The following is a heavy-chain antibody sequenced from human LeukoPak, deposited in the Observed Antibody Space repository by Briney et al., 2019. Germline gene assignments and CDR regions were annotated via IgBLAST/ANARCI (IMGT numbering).Heavy chain of an antibody. V-gene: IGHV1-69*05. D-gene: IGHD6-6*01. CDR1: GGTFSSYA. CDR2: IIPIFGTA. CDR3: ARAREYSSSSLDY. Sequence: SVKVSCKASGGTFSSYAISWVRQAPGQGPEWMGGIIPIFGTADYAQKFQGRVTIATDESTSTAYMELSSLRSEDTAVYYCARAREYSSSSLDYWGQGTLVTVSS. J-gene: IGHJ4*02.